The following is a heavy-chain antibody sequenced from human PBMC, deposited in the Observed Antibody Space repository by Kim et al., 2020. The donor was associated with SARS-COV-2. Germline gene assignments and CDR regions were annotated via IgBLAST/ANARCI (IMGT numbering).Heavy chain of an antibody. Sequence: ASVKVSCKASGYAFTEYRIHWVRLAPGQRPEWMGWINTGNGSTNYSQSFQGRVSFNRDSSANTAYMELRSLRSEDTAMYYCAKERLLVTLEYWGQGTLVTVSS. CDR2: INTGNGST. D-gene: IGHD2-21*02. CDR3: AKERLLVTLEY. CDR1: GYAFTEYR. V-gene: IGHV1-3*04. J-gene: IGHJ4*02.